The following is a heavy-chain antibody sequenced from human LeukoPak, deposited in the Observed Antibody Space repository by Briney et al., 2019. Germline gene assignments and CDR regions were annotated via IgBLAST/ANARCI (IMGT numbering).Heavy chain of an antibody. CDR3: ARDVGGYSYGNFDY. J-gene: IGHJ4*02. V-gene: IGHV4-39*07. CDR2: VYYSGST. D-gene: IGHD5-18*01. Sequence: SETLSLTCSVSGGSISLSYYYWGWIRQPPGKALEWIGSVYYSGSTYSNPSLKSRVTISVDTSKNQFSLKLSSVTAADTAVYYCARDVGGYSYGNFDYWGQGTLVTVSS. CDR1: GGSISLSYYY.